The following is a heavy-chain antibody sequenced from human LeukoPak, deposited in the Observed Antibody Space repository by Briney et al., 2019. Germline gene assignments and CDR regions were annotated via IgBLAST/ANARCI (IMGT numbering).Heavy chain of an antibody. J-gene: IGHJ3*02. CDR1: GFTFDDYA. CDR2: ISWNSGCI. CDR3: AKDIGDYGGDDAFDI. Sequence: GGSLRLSCAASGFTFDDYAMHWVRQAPGKGLEWDSGISWNSGCIGYADSVKGRFTISRDNAKNSLYLQMNSLRAEDTALYYCAKDIGDYGGDDAFDIWGQGTMVTVSS. D-gene: IGHD4-17*01. V-gene: IGHV3-9*01.